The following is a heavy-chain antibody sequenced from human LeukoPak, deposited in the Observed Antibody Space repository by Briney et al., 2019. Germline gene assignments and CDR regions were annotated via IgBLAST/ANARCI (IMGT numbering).Heavy chain of an antibody. CDR1: GFTFSSYS. J-gene: IGHJ3*01. CDR3: ARDRSGPRGAEYAFDV. CDR2: ISSSSSYI. Sequence: GSLRLSCAASGFTFSSYSMNWVRQAPGKGLEWVSSISSSSSYIYYADSVKGRFTISRDNAKNSMYLQMNSLRAEDTAVYYCARDRSGPRGAEYAFDVWGQGTMVTVSS. D-gene: IGHD1-14*01. V-gene: IGHV3-21*01.